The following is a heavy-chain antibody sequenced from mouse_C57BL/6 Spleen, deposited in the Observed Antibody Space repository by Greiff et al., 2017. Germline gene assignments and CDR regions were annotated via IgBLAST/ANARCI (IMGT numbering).Heavy chain of an antibody. CDR1: GFSLTSYG. Sequence: VMLVESGPGLVQPSQSLSITCTVSGFSLTSYGVHWVRQSPGKGLEWLGVIWSGGSTDYNAAFISRLSISKDNSKSQVFFKMNSLQADDTAIYYCARKGGSLYDGYYGGEFAYWGQGTLVTVSA. V-gene: IGHV2-2*01. J-gene: IGHJ3*01. CDR2: IWSGGST. D-gene: IGHD2-3*01. CDR3: ARKGGSLYDGYYGGEFAY.